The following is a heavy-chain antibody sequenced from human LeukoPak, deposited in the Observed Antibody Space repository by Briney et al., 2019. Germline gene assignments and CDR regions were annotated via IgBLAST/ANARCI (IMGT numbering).Heavy chain of an antibody. CDR1: GGSITSYY. V-gene: IGHV4-4*07. D-gene: IGHD6-6*01. J-gene: IGHJ4*02. CDR3: AREFSGTSIAARVFDS. CDR2: IHTSGST. Sequence: PSETLSLTCTVSGGSITSYYWSYIRQPAGKGLKWIGRIHTSGSTNYNPSLKSRVTMSVDTSKNQFSLKLSSVTAADTAIYYCAREFSGTSIAARVFDSWGQGTLVTVSS.